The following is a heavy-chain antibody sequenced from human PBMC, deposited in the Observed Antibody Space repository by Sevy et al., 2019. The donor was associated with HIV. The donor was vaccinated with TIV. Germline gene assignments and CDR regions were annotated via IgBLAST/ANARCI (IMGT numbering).Heavy chain of an antibody. CDR1: EFTFSSYA. J-gene: IGHJ4*02. CDR2: ISGSGGST. D-gene: IGHD5-18*01. CDR3: AKVTAMGSSSDY. V-gene: IGHV3-23*01. Sequence: GGSLRLSCAASEFTFSSYAMNWVRQAPGKGLEWVSGISGSGGSTYYADSVKGRFTISRDNSKSTLSLQMNSLRAEDTAIYYCAKVTAMGSSSDYWGQGTLVTVSS.